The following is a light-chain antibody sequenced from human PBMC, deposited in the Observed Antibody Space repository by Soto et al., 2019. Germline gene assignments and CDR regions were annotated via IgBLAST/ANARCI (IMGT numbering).Light chain of an antibody. Sequence: DIVMTQSPDSLAVSLGERATINCKSSQSVLYSPNNKNSLAWYQQKTGQPPKLFIYWASIRESGVPDRFSGSVSGTDFTLTISILQAEDVSVYYYQQYYRTPPTFGQGTKVEIK. CDR3: QQYYRTPPT. V-gene: IGKV4-1*01. CDR2: WAS. CDR1: QSVLYSPNNKNS. J-gene: IGKJ1*01.